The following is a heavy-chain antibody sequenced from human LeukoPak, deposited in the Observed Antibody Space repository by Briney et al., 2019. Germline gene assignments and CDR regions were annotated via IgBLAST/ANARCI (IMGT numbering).Heavy chain of an antibody. Sequence: ASVKVSCKASGYTFTSYGISWVRQAPGQGLEWMGWISDYNGNTNYAQKLQGRVTMTTDTSTSTAYMELRSLRSDDTAVYYCARGGPLMIVQMDDAFDIWGQGTMVTVSS. V-gene: IGHV1-18*01. J-gene: IGHJ3*02. CDR1: GYTFTSYG. CDR3: ARGGPLMIVQMDDAFDI. CDR2: ISDYNGNT. D-gene: IGHD3-22*01.